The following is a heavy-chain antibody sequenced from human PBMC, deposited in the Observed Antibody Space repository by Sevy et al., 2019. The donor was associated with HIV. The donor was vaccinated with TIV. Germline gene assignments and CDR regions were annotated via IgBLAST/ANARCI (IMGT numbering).Heavy chain of an antibody. CDR1: GFTFGDYD. J-gene: IGHJ4*02. Sequence: GGSLRLSCTASGFTFGDYDMSWVRQAPGTGLEWVGYVRSKTYGGTTEYAASVKGRFTISRDDSKSIAYLQMNSLKTEDTAVYYCTTVKNYWGQGTLVTVSS. CDR3: TTVKNY. V-gene: IGHV3-49*04. CDR2: VRSKTYGGTT.